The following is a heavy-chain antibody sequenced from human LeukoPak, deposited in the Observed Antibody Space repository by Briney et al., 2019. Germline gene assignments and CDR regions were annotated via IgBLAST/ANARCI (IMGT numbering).Heavy chain of an antibody. CDR1: GFTFSSHG. CDR2: ISPSGGIT. Sequence: GGTLRLSCAASGFTFSSHGMNWVRQAPGKGLEWVSGISPSGGITYYTDSVKGRFTISRDNSKNTVSLQMNSLRAEDTAVYYCARVLHKRNYDSSVYYGYWGQGTLVTVSS. J-gene: IGHJ4*02. V-gene: IGHV3-23*01. D-gene: IGHD3-22*01. CDR3: ARVLHKRNYDSSVYYGY.